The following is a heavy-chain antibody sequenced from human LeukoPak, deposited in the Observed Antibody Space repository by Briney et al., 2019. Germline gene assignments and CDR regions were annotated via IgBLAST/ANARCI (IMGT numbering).Heavy chain of an antibody. D-gene: IGHD6-19*01. Sequence: PGGSLRLSCAASGFIFSSYGMHSVRQAPGKGPEWVAFTRYDGSDKYYADSVKGRFTISRDNAKNSLYLQLNSLRPEDTGLYYCARDRGGWPDYWGQGTLVTVSS. CDR3: ARDRGGWPDY. CDR1: GFIFSSYG. CDR2: TRYDGSDK. J-gene: IGHJ4*02. V-gene: IGHV3-30*02.